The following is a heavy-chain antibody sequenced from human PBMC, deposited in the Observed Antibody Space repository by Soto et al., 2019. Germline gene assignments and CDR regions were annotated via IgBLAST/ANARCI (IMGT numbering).Heavy chain of an antibody. CDR3: ARYHPRSVAAVEIPFDF. Sequence: SETLSLTCTVSGDSIGSYHWSWVRQPPGKGLEWIGFMFSRGSANYNPSLKSRVTISVDTSKSQFSLKLTSVTAADTAIYYCARYHPRSVAAVEIPFDFSGKGTLGTVSS. D-gene: IGHD6-25*01. CDR1: GDSIGSYH. J-gene: IGHJ4*02. V-gene: IGHV4-59*13. CDR2: MFSRGSA.